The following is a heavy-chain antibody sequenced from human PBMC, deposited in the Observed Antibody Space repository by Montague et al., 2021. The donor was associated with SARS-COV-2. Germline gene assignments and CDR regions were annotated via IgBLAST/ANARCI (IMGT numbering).Heavy chain of an antibody. J-gene: IGHJ4*02. D-gene: IGHD1-1*01. CDR3: ARGDPGY. CDR2: T. Sequence: TKYNPSLKSRVTISIDTSKKQFSLKLTPVTAEDTAVYYCARGDPGYWGQGTLFTVSS. V-gene: IGHV4-34*01.